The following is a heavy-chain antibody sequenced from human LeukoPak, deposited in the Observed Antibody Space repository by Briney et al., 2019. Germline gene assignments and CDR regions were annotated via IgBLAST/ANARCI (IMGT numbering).Heavy chain of an antibody. Sequence: GGSLRLSCAASRFTFSSYSMNWVRQAPGKGLEWVSSISSSSSYIYYADSVKGRFTISRDNAKNSLYLQMNSLRAEDTAVYYCARAGYCGGNCYNDAFDIWGQGTMVTVSS. D-gene: IGHD2-21*02. CDR1: RFTFSSYS. CDR3: ARAGYCGGNCYNDAFDI. J-gene: IGHJ3*02. V-gene: IGHV3-21*01. CDR2: ISSSSSYI.